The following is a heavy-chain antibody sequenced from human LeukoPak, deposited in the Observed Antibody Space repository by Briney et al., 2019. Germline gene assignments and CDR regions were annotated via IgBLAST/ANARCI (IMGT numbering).Heavy chain of an antibody. J-gene: IGHJ5*02. Sequence: SETLTLTCTVSGYSDSSGYYWGWIRQPPGKGLEWIGSMYHSGDTYYNPSLKSRVTISVDTSKNQLSLKLSSVTAADTAVYYCARSKAHLSTSWYGTWFDPWGQGTLVTVSS. CDR3: ARSKAHLSTSWYGTWFDP. CDR1: GYSDSSGYY. V-gene: IGHV4-38-2*02. CDR2: MYHSGDT. D-gene: IGHD2-2*01.